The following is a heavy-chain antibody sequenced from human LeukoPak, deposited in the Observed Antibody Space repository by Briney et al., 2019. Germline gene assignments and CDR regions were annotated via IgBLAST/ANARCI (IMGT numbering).Heavy chain of an antibody. CDR1: GFSFSINA. V-gene: IGHV3-23*01. CDR2: ISGIGDTL. J-gene: IGHJ4*02. D-gene: IGHD6-19*01. CDR3: AKKNGGGWPTIFFDY. Sequence: RGSLRLSCVATGFSFSINAMIWVRQAPGKGLEWVSGISGIGDTLFYSDPVKGRFTISRDNSKNTVYLQMNSLRVEDSAVYYCAKKNGGGWPTIFFDYWGQGTLVTVSS.